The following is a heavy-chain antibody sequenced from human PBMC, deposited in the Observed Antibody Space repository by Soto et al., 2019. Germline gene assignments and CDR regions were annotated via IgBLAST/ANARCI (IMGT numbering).Heavy chain of an antibody. J-gene: IGHJ6*02. CDR1: GGSISSSSYY. D-gene: IGHD3-3*01. V-gene: IGHV4-39*01. Sequence: SETLSLTCTVSGGSISSSSYYWGWIRQPPGKGLEWIGSIYYSGSTYYNPSLKSRVTISVDTSKNQFSLKLSSVTAADTAVYYCASGGGYYLYYYYYGMDVWGQGTTVTVSS. CDR2: IYYSGST. CDR3: ASGGGYYLYYYYYGMDV.